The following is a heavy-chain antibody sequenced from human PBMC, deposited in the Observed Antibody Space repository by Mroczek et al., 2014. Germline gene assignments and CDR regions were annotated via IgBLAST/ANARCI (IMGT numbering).Heavy chain of an antibody. CDR3: ASCSGLYYDFWSGYGSSDYGMDV. CDR2: ISSSGSTI. CDR1: GFTFSDYY. V-gene: IGHV3-11*01. J-gene: IGHJ6*02. D-gene: IGHD3-3*01. Sequence: QVQLVQSGGGLVKPGGSLRLSCAASGFTFSDYYMSWIRQAPGKGLEWVSYISSSGSTIYYADSVKGRFTISRDNAKNSLYLQMNSLRAEDTAVYYCASCSGLYYDFWSGYGSSDYGMDVWGQGTTVTRLL.